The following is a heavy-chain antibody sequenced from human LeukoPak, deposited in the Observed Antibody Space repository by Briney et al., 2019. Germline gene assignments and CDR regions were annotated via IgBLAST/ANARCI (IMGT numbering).Heavy chain of an antibody. J-gene: IGHJ4*02. CDR2: IYYSGST. D-gene: IGHD3-22*01. CDR1: GGSISTYY. V-gene: IGHV4-59*01. CDR3: AREEFLHEIDSSGYFVY. Sequence: SETLSLTCTASGGSISTYYWSWIRQPPGKGLEWIGYIYYSGSTNYNPSLKSRVTISVDTSKNQFSLKLSSVTAADTAVYYCAREEFLHEIDSSGYFVYWGQGTLVTVSS.